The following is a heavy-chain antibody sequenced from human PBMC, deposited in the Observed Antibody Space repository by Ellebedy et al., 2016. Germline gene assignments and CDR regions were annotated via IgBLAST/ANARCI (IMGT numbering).Heavy chain of an antibody. V-gene: IGHV3-11*05. D-gene: IGHD2-15*01. CDR2: ISGRDST. CDR1: DVSFSNNY. CDR3: ARGGVAGRYFDL. Sequence: GGSLRLXXSGSDVSFSNNYISWIRQAPGEGLEWVSYISGRDSTDYGDSVKGRFTISRDNAKKVVYLQMNSLRGEDTAVYFCARGGVAGRYFDLWGRGTLVTVSS. J-gene: IGHJ2*01.